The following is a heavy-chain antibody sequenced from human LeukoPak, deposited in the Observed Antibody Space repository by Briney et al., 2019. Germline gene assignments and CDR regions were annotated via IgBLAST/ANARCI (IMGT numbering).Heavy chain of an antibody. Sequence: SGPTLVKPTQTLTLTCTFSGFSLSTSGVGVGWVRQPPGKALEWLALIYWDDDKRYSPSLKSRLTITKDTSKNQVVLTMTNMDPVDTATYYCAHRLKYGDYIYFDYWGRGTLVTVSS. CDR3: AHRLKYGDYIYFDY. V-gene: IGHV2-5*02. CDR1: GFSLSTSGVG. J-gene: IGHJ4*02. CDR2: IYWDDDK. D-gene: IGHD4-17*01.